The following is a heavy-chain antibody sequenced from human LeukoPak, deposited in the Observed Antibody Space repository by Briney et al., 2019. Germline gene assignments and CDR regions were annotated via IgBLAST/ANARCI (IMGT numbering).Heavy chain of an antibody. V-gene: IGHV4-38-2*02. D-gene: IGHD2-2*01. Sequence: PSETLSLTCTVSGYSISSGYYWGWIRQPPGKGLEWIGSIYHSGSTYYNPSLKSRVTISVDTSKNQFSLKLSSVTAADTAVYYCARDVLVVPAAYVPGGYYYYYMDVWGKGTTVTVSS. J-gene: IGHJ6*03. CDR2: IYHSGST. CDR3: ARDVLVVPAAYVPGGYYYYYMDV. CDR1: GYSISSGYY.